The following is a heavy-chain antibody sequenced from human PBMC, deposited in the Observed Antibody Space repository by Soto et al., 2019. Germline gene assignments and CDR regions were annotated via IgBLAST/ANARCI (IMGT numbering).Heavy chain of an antibody. V-gene: IGHV1-8*01. CDR2: MNPNSGNT. D-gene: IGHD3-3*01. Sequence: SVKVSCKASGYTFTSYDINWVRQATGQGLEWMGWMNPNSGNTGYAQKFQGRVTMTRNTSISTAYMELSSLRSEDTAVYYCARGLEPYYDLWSGYLPNWFDPWG. CDR3: ARGLEPYYDLWSGYLPNWFDP. J-gene: IGHJ5*02. CDR1: GYTFTSYD.